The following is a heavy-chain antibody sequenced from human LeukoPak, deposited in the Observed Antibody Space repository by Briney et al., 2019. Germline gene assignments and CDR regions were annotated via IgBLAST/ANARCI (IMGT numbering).Heavy chain of an antibody. Sequence: SETLSLTCTVSGGSISSYYWSWIRQPPGKGLEWIGYIYYSGSTNYNPSLKSRVTISVDTSKNQFSLKLSSVTAADTAVYYCARESQEKYYFDYWGQGTLVTVAS. CDR2: IYYSGST. V-gene: IGHV4-59*12. CDR3: ARESQEKYYFDY. D-gene: IGHD5-24*01. CDR1: GGSISSYY. J-gene: IGHJ4*02.